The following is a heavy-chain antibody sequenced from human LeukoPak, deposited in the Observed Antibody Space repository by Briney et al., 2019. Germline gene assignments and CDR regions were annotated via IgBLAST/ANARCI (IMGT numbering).Heavy chain of an antibody. D-gene: IGHD2-2*01. CDR1: GYTFTSYY. CDR2: INPSGGST. Sequence: ASVKVSCKASGYTFTSYYMHWVRQAPGQGLEWMGIINPSGGSTSYAQKFQGRVTMTRDTSTSTVYMELSSLRSEDTAVYYCARDADCSSTSCSTVGYYFDYWGQGTLVTVSS. V-gene: IGHV1-46*01. CDR3: ARDADCSSTSCSTVGYYFDY. J-gene: IGHJ4*02.